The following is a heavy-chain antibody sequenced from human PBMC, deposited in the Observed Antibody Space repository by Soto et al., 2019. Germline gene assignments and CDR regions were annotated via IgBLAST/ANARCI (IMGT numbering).Heavy chain of an antibody. CDR2: ISGSGGST. CDR1: GFTFSSNA. D-gene: IGHD2-21*02. V-gene: IGHV3-23*01. J-gene: IGHJ1*01. CDR3: GKTVTAEY. Sequence: EVQLLESGGGLVQPGGSLRLSCVVSGFTFSSNAMTWVRQTPEEGLEWVSAISGSGGSTFYADSVKGRFTVSRDNSKNTLYLQMNSLRAEDTAISYCGKTVTAEYWSQGTLVTVSS.